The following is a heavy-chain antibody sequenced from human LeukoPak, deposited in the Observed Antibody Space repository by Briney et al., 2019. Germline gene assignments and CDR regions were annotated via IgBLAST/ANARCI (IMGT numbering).Heavy chain of an antibody. CDR3: ARLLTVPGNYGMDV. J-gene: IGHJ6*02. D-gene: IGHD6-19*01. Sequence: GGSLRLSCAASGFTFSSYGMHWVRQAPGKGLEWVAVIWYDGSNKYYADSVKGRFTISRDNSKNTLYLQMNSLRAEDTAVYYCARLLTVPGNYGMDVWGQGTTVTVSS. CDR2: IWYDGSNK. CDR1: GFTFSSYG. V-gene: IGHV3-33*01.